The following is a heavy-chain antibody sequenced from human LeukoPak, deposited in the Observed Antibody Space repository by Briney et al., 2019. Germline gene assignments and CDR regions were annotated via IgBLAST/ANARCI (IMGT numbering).Heavy chain of an antibody. CDR1: GFSFSSYN. J-gene: IGHJ6*03. CDR2: ITTSSSYT. Sequence: GGSLRLSCEASGFSFSSYNMDWVRQTPGKGLEWISSITTSSSYTFYADSVKGRFTISRDNARNSLYLQMNSLRAEDTALYHCARTIVGATSDYYYYMDVWGKGTTVTISS. V-gene: IGHV3-21*04. CDR3: ARTIVGATSDYYYYMDV. D-gene: IGHD1-26*01.